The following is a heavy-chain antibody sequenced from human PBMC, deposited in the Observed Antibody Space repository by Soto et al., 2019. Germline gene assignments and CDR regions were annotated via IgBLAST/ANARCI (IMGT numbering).Heavy chain of an antibody. J-gene: IGHJ4*02. D-gene: IGHD3-3*01. V-gene: IGHV4-4*02. Sequence: QVQLQESGPGLVEPSGTLSLTCGVSGDSFSSSNWWTWVRQPPGKGLEWIGDILHTGHTDYSPSLRSRLTSSIDSSKKAYSLPLPSVTATSTAIYYCARSPRGVDGKLYLDYWGQGVLVTVSS. CDR3: ARSPRGVDGKLYLDY. CDR2: ILHTGHT. CDR1: GDSFSSSNW.